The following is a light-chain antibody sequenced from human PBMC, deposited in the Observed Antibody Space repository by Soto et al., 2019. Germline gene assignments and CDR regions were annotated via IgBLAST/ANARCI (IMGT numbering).Light chain of an antibody. V-gene: IGKV1-5*03. CDR2: KAS. Sequence: DIQMTQSPSILSASVGDRVTITCRASQSITGWLAWYQQKPGKAPKRLIYKASTLESGVPSRFSGSGYGTEFTLTISSLQPDDFASYYCQHYIDFPRTFGPGTKVEIK. CDR3: QHYIDFPRT. J-gene: IGKJ1*01. CDR1: QSITGW.